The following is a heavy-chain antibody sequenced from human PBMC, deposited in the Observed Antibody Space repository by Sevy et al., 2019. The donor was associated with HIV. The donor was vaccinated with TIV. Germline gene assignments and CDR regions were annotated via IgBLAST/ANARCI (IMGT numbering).Heavy chain of an antibody. CDR3: ARDGCGGDCNERDY. J-gene: IGHJ4*02. CDR1: GFTFSDYY. Sequence: WGCLRLSCAASGFTFSDYYMSWIRQAPGKGLEWVSYISSSGSTIYYADSVKGRFTISRDNAKNSLYLQMNSLRAEDTAVYYCARDGCGGDCNERDYWGQGTLVTVSS. V-gene: IGHV3-11*01. D-gene: IGHD2-21*02. CDR2: ISSSGSTI.